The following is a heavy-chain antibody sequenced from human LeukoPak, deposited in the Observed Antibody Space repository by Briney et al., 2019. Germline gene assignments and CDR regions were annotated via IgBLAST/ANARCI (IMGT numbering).Heavy chain of an antibody. V-gene: IGHV4-61*10. Sequence: SETLSLTCTVSGGSVSSGSYYWSWIRQPAGKGLEWIGYIYYSGSTNYNPSLKSRVTISVDTSKNQFSLRLSSVTAADTAVYYCARVTGYMTEDYFDYWGQGTLITVSS. CDR1: GGSVSSGSYY. J-gene: IGHJ4*02. CDR2: IYYSGST. D-gene: IGHD6-13*01. CDR3: ARVTGYMTEDYFDY.